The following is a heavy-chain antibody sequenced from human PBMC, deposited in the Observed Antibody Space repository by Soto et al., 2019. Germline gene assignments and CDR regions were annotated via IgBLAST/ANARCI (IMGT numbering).Heavy chain of an antibody. Sequence: QVQLQESGPGLVKPSETLSLTCTVSGGSISSYYWSWIRQPPGKGLEWIGYIYYSGSTNYNPSLKSRDTISVDTSKNQFSRKLSSVTAADTAVYYCASPNPRYYYGMDVWGQGTTVTVSS. V-gene: IGHV4-59*01. CDR2: IYYSGST. CDR3: ASPNPRYYYGMDV. J-gene: IGHJ6*02. CDR1: GGSISSYY.